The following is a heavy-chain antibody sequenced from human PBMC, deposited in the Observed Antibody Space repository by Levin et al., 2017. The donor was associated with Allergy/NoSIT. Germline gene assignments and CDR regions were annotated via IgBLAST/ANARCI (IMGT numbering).Heavy chain of an antibody. J-gene: IGHJ6*02. CDR2: ISGSGGST. Sequence: GESLKISCAASGFTFSSYAMSWVRQAPGKGLEWVSAISGSGGSTYYADSVKGRFTISRDNSKNTLYLQMNSLRAEDTAVYYCANCPPGEYQLLLGVWGQGTTVTVSS. CDR1: GFTFSSYA. D-gene: IGHD2-2*01. CDR3: ANCPPGEYQLLLGV. V-gene: IGHV3-23*01.